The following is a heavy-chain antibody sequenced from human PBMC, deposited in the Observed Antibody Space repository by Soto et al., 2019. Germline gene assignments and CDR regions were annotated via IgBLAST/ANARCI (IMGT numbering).Heavy chain of an antibody. CDR3: AKSGGYCSGGSCYADY. D-gene: IGHD2-15*01. CDR1: GFTFDDYG. CDR2: INWNGGST. J-gene: IGHJ4*02. Sequence: EVQLVESGGGVVRPGGSLRLSCAASGFTFDDYGMSWVRQAPGKGLEWVSGINWNGGSTGYADSVKGRFTISRDNAKNXLYLQMNSLRAEDTALYYCAKSGGYCSGGSCYADYWGQGTLVTVSS. V-gene: IGHV3-20*04.